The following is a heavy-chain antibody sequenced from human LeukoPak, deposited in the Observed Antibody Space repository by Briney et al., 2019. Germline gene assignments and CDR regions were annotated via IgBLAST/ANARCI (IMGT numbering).Heavy chain of an antibody. CDR1: GGSISSYY. V-gene: IGHV4-59*01. D-gene: IGHD3-10*01. J-gene: IGHJ4*02. CDR2: IYYSGST. CDR3: ASGGYYGSGSPPTHYFDY. Sequence: SETLSLTCTVSGGSISSYYWSWIRQPPGKGLEGIGYIYYSGSTNYNPSLKSRVTISVDTSKNQFSLKLSSVTAADTAVYYCASGGYYGSGSPPTHYFDYWGQGTLVTVSS.